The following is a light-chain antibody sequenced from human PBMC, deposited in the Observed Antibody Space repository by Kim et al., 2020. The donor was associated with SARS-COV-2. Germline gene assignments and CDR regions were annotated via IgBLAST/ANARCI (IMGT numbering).Light chain of an antibody. CDR1: QSVSTYY. Sequence: SPGERATLSCRASQSVSTYYLAWYQQKPGQAPRLLIYAASSRATGIPDRFSGSGSGTDFTLTISRREPEDFAVYYCQHYGRSPPYTFGQGTKLEI. CDR2: AAS. J-gene: IGKJ2*01. CDR3: QHYGRSPPYT. V-gene: IGKV3-20*01.